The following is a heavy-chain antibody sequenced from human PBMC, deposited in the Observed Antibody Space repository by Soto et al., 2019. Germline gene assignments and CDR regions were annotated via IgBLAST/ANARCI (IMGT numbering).Heavy chain of an antibody. CDR2: IRSKANSYAT. V-gene: IGHV3-73*01. J-gene: IGHJ4*02. CDR1: GFTFSGSA. D-gene: IGHD3-22*01. Sequence: GGSLRLSCAASGFTFSGSAMHWVRQASGKGLEWVGRIRSKANSYATAYAASVKGRFTISRDDSKNTAYLQMNSLKTEDTAVYYCTRQGPYYDSSGYLKRFDYWGQGTLVTVSS. CDR3: TRQGPYYDSSGYLKRFDY.